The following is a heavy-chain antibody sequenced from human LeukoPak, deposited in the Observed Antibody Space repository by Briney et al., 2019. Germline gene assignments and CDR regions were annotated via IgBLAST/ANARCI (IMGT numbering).Heavy chain of an antibody. CDR3: ATHYGSGSYSGRGYYGMDV. J-gene: IGHJ6*04. V-gene: IGHV1-2*04. CDR2: INPNSGGT. CDR1: GYTFTGCY. Sequence: ASVKVSCKASGYTFTGCYMHWVRQAPGQGLEWMGWINPNSGGTNYAQKFQGWVTMTRDTSISTAYMELSRLRSDDTAVYYCATHYGSGSYSGRGYYGMDVWGKGTTVTVSS. D-gene: IGHD3-10*01.